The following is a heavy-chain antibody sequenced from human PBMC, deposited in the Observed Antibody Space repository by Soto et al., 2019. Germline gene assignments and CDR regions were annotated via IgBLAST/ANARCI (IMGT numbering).Heavy chain of an antibody. J-gene: IGHJ6*02. CDR2: IYPGDSDT. CDR1: GYIFSIYW. D-gene: IGHD6-13*01. V-gene: IGHV5-51*01. CDR3: ARTSAAGKYYYGMDV. Sequence: GESLKISCKGSGYIFSIYWIGWVRQVPGKGLEWMGIIYPGDSDTRYSPSFQGQVTISADKSISTAYLQWSSLKASDTAMYYCARTSAAGKYYYGMDVWGQGTTVTVSS.